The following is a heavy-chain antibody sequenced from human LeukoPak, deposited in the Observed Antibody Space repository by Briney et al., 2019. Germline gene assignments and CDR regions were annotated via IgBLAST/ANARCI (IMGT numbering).Heavy chain of an antibody. J-gene: IGHJ4*02. D-gene: IGHD2-21*02. CDR1: GSSFSNYW. V-gene: IGHV5-51*01. Sequence: GESLQISCEGSGSSFSNYWIGWVRQLPGKGLEWMGIIYPGDYETRYSPSFQGLVTISVDKSISTAYLQWSSLKASDTAMYYCAIPPGYCGNDCSFDHWGQGTLVTVSS. CDR2: IYPGDYET. CDR3: AIPPGYCGNDCSFDH.